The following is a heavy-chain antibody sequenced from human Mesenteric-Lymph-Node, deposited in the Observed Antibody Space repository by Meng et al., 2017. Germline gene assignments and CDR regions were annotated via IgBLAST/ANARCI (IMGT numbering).Heavy chain of an antibody. CDR1: GYTFNRHW. CDR3: VRDHSITTPMLSVWWFDP. Sequence: QVQLVQSGAEVKNPGASVKVSCKASGYTFNRHWMHWVRQAPGQGLEWMGIINPSDGYTMYEQKFQGRISITRDTSTGTVYIELSSLRSEDTAVYYCVRDHSITTPMLSVWWFDPWGQGTLVTVSS. D-gene: IGHD5-18*01. V-gene: IGHV1-46*02. J-gene: IGHJ5*02. CDR2: INPSDGYT.